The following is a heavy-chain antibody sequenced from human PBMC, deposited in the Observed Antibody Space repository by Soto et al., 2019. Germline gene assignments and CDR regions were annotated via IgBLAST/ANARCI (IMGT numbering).Heavy chain of an antibody. J-gene: IGHJ6*02. Sequence: ASVKVSCKASGYTFTGYYMHWVRQAPGQGLEWMGWINPNSGGTNYAQKFQGWVTMTRDTSISTAYMELSRLRSDDTAVYYCARGILGYCSSTSCHTWGYYYYYGMDVWGQVTTVTVSS. CDR3: ARGILGYCSSTSCHTWGYYYYYGMDV. V-gene: IGHV1-2*04. CDR1: GYTFTGYY. D-gene: IGHD2-2*02. CDR2: INPNSGGT.